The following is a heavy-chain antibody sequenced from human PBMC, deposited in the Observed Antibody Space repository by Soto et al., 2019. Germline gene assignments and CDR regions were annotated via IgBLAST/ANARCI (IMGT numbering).Heavy chain of an antibody. Sequence: QVQLVQSGAEVKKPGASVKVSCKASGYTFTSYAMHWVRQAPGQRNGWMGWINAGNGNTKYSQKFQGSVTITRDTSASTAYMELSSLRSEDTAVYCCAGASSPGISWFDPWGQGTLVTGSS. J-gene: IGHJ5*02. CDR1: GYTFTSYA. D-gene: IGHD6-13*01. CDR2: INAGNGNT. CDR3: AGASSPGISWFDP. V-gene: IGHV1-3*01.